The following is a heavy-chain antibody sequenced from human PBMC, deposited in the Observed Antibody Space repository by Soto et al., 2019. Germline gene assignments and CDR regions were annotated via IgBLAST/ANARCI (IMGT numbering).Heavy chain of an antibody. CDR2: IYYSGST. V-gene: IGHV4-30-4*01. Sequence: PSETLSLTCTVSGGSISSGDYYWSWIRQPPGKGLEWIGYIYYSGSTYYNPSLKSRVTISVDTSKNQFSLKLSSVTAADTAVYYCARDKKHSYGYSPEYNWFDPWGQGTLVTVSS. D-gene: IGHD5-18*01. CDR3: ARDKKHSYGYSPEYNWFDP. J-gene: IGHJ5*02. CDR1: GGSISSGDYY.